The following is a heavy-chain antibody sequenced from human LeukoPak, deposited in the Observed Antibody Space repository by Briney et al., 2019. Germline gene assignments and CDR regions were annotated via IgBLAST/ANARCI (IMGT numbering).Heavy chain of an antibody. CDR3: AGLPDGGSSSSDY. CDR1: GFTFSSYS. D-gene: IGHD6-6*01. V-gene: IGHV3-21*01. CDR2: ISSSSSYI. Sequence: GGSLRLSCAASGFTFSSYSMNWVRQAPGKGLEWVSSISSSSSYIYYADSVKGRFTISRDNAKNSLYLQMNSLRAEDTAVYYCAGLPDGGSSSSDYWGQGTLVTVSS. J-gene: IGHJ4*02.